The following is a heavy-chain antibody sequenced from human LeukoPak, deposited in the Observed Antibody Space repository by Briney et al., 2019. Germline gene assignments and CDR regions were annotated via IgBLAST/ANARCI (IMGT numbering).Heavy chain of an antibody. CDR1: GGSISSYY. J-gene: IGHJ6*03. D-gene: IGHD3-16*01. CDR2: IYYSGST. V-gene: IGHV4-59*01. CDR3: ARDLRGAGYYYYYYMDV. Sequence: SETLSLTCTVSGGSISSYYWSWIRQPPGKGLEWIGYIYYSGSTNYSPSLKSRVTISVDTSKSQFSLKLSSVTAADTAVYYCARDLRGAGYYYYYYMDVWGKGTTVTVSS.